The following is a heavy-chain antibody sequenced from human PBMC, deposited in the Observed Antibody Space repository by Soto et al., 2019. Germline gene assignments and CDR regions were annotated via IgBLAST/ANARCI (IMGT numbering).Heavy chain of an antibody. CDR1: GYTFTSYG. CDR3: ARDIMITFGGVIVPTPFAL. Sequence: QVQLVQSGAEVKKPGASVKVSCKASGYTFTSYGISWVRQAPGQGLEWMGWISAYNGNTNYAQKLQGRVTMTTDTSRSTAYVELRSLGSDDTAVYYCARDIMITFGGVIVPTPFALWGRGTLVTVSS. V-gene: IGHV1-18*01. D-gene: IGHD3-16*02. J-gene: IGHJ2*01. CDR2: ISAYNGNT.